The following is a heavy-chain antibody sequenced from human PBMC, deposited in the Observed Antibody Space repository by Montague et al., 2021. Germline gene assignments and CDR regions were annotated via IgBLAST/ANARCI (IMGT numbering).Heavy chain of an antibody. J-gene: IGHJ4*02. CDR3: TRGEVAVTGFDY. CDR2: ISHTGST. D-gene: IGHD3-9*01. CDR1: GGSLSGYI. Sequence: SETLSLTCAVSGGSLSGYIWNWIRQSPGRDLEWIGQISHTGSTSYNPSLKSRVTMSVDTSENHVSLRLSSVTAADTAVYYCTRGEVAVTGFDYWGQGALVTVSS. V-gene: IGHV4-34*01.